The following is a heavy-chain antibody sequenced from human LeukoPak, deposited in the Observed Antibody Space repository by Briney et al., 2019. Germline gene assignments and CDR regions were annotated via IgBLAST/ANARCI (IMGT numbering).Heavy chain of an antibody. CDR2: IKQDGSEK. CDR3: ASGRVTNHH. Sequence: PGGSLRLSCAASGFTFSSSWMSWVRRALGRGLEWVANIKQDGSEKYYVDSVKGRFTISRDNAKSSLFLQMNSLRAEDTAVYYCASGRVTNHHWGQGTLVTVSS. D-gene: IGHD1-14*01. V-gene: IGHV3-7*01. J-gene: IGHJ5*02. CDR1: GFTFSSSW.